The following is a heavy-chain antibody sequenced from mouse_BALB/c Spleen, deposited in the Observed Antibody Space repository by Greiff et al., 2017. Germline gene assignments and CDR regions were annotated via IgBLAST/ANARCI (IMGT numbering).Heavy chain of an antibody. D-gene: IGHD2-4*01. V-gene: IGHV14-3*02. CDR1: GFNIKDTY. CDR3: ASIPHYDYDVAFAY. CDR2: IDPANGNT. J-gene: IGHJ3*01. Sequence: EVQLQQSGAELVKPGASVKLSCTASGFNIKDTYMHWVKQRPEQGLEWIGRIDPANGNTKYDPKFQGKATITADTSSNTAYLQLSSLTSEDTAVYYCASIPHYDYDVAFAYWGQGTLVTVSA.